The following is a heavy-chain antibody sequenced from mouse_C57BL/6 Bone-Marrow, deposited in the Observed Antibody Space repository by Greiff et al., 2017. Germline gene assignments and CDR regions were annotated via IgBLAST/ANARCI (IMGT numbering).Heavy chain of an antibody. V-gene: IGHV5-2*01. CDR3: ARPSTMGFAY. Sequence: VQLQQSGGGLVKPGESLKLSCESTEYEFPSHDMTWVSKTPEKSLELVAAINRDGGSTYYPDSMERRMITSRYNTKKALFLQMSSLRSEDTALYYCARPSTMGFAYWGQGTLVTVSA. J-gene: IGHJ3*01. D-gene: IGHD2-1*01. CDR2: INRDGGST. CDR1: EYEFPSHD.